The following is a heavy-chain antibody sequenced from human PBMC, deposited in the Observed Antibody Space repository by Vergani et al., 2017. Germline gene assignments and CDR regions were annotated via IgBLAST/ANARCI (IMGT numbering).Heavy chain of an antibody. CDR3: ARDQWLAFDY. D-gene: IGHD6-19*01. V-gene: IGHV3-30*03. Sequence: VQLVESGGGLVQPGGSLRLSCAASGFTFSSYSMNWVRQAPGKGLEWVAVISYDGSNKYYADSVKGRFTISRDNSKNTLYLQMNSLRAEDTAVYYCARDQWLAFDYWGQGTLVTVSS. CDR1: GFTFSSYS. CDR2: ISYDGSNK. J-gene: IGHJ4*02.